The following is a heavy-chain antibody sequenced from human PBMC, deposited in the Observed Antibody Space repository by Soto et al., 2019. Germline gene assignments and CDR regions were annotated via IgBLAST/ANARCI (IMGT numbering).Heavy chain of an antibody. CDR1: GFTFSSYA. J-gene: IGHJ2*01. Sequence: EVQLLESGGGLVQPGGSLRLSCAASGFTFSSYAMSWVRQATGKGLEWVSAISGSGGSTYYADSVKGRFTISRDNSRNKLYLPMNSLRAEDTAVYYGAKDQSIAVAGDWYFDLWGRGTLVTVSS. D-gene: IGHD6-19*01. CDR2: ISGSGGST. CDR3: AKDQSIAVAGDWYFDL. V-gene: IGHV3-23*01.